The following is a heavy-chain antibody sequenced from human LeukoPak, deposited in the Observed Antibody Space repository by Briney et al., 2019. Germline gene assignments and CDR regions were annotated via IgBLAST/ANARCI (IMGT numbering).Heavy chain of an antibody. CDR1: GFTFTSYA. CDR3: AEDVRPGSNYGFFDY. J-gene: IGHJ4*02. CDR2: ISAGGGGT. Sequence: GGSLRLSCAASGFTFTSYAMGWVRQAPGKGLEWVSGISAGGGGTYYADSVKGRFTISRDNSKSTLYLQMNSLRAEDTAIYYCAEDVRPGSNYGFFDYWGQGTLVTVSS. V-gene: IGHV3-23*01. D-gene: IGHD3-10*01.